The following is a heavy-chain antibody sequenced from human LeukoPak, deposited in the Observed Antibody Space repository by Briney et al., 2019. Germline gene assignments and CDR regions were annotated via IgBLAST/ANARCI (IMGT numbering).Heavy chain of an antibody. Sequence: SETLSLTCAVYGGSISSYYWSWIRQPPGKGLEWIGYIYYSGSTNYNPSLKSRVTISVDTSKNQFSLKLSSVTAADTAVYYCARVSGWFDPWGQGTLVTVSS. J-gene: IGHJ5*02. D-gene: IGHD6-19*01. CDR1: GGSISSYY. V-gene: IGHV4-59*01. CDR3: ARVSGWFDP. CDR2: IYYSGST.